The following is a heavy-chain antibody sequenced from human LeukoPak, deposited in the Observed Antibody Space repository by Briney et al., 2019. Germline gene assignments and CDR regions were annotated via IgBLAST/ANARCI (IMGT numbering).Heavy chain of an antibody. Sequence: GGSLRLSCAASGFTFSTSWMSWVRKVPGKGLEWVANIKKDGSETYYVDSVKGRFTISRDNAKNSLYLQMNSLRAEDTAMYYCARGRYSGTTYYFDYWGQGTLVTVSS. CDR3: ARGRYSGTTYYFDY. V-gene: IGHV3-7*03. CDR1: GFTFSTSW. CDR2: IKKDGSET. D-gene: IGHD5-12*01. J-gene: IGHJ4*02.